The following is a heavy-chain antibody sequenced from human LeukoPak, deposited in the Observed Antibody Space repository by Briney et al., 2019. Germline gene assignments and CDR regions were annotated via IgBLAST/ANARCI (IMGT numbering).Heavy chain of an antibody. CDR3: ARVKDPSGWYSYFDY. D-gene: IGHD6-19*01. CDR1: GGSISSGDYY. CDR2: IYYSGST. J-gene: IGHJ4*02. V-gene: IGHV4-61*08. Sequence: PSETLSLTCTVSGGSISSGDYYWSWIRQPPGKGLEWIGYIYYSGSTNYNPSLKSRVTISVDTSKNQFSLKLSSVTAVDTAVYYCARVKDPSGWYSYFDYWGQGTLVTVSS.